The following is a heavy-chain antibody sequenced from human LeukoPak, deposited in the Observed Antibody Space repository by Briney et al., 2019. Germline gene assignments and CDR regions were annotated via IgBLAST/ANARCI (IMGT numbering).Heavy chain of an antibody. CDR2: ISGRGGST. CDR3: AKDARGSIWFAELLTFLDY. V-gene: IGHV3-23*01. D-gene: IGHD3-10*01. J-gene: IGHJ4*02. CDR1: GFTFSSYG. Sequence: GGTLRLSCAASGFTFSSYGMRWVRQPPGNGLEWVSSISGRGGSTYYADSGKGRCTMSTDHSKNTLYAQMNSLRADDTAVYYCAKDARGSIWFAELLTFLDYWGQGTLVTVSS.